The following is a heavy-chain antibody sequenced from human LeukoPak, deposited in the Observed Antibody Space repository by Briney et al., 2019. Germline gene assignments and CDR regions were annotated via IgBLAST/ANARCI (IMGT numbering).Heavy chain of an antibody. CDR2: IYTSGST. V-gene: IGHV4-4*07. CDR3: ARYIVGVSYNWFDP. CDR1: GGSISSYY. Sequence: SETLSLTCTVSGGSISSYYWSWIRQPAGKGLEWIGRIYTSGSTNYNPSLKSRVTMSVDTSKNQFSLKLSSVTASDTAVYYCARYIVGVSYNWFDPWGQGTLVTVSS. J-gene: IGHJ5*02. D-gene: IGHD1-26*01.